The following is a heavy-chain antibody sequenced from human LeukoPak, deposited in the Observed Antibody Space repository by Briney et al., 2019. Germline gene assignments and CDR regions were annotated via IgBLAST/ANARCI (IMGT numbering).Heavy chain of an antibody. Sequence: GASVKVSCKASGYTFTGYYMHWVRQAPGQGLEWMGWISAYNGNTNYAQKLQGRVTMTTDTSTSTAHMELRSLRSDDTAVYYCAREQWLTYYYYYMDVWGKGTTVTVSS. CDR1: GYTFTGYY. CDR2: ISAYNGNT. D-gene: IGHD6-19*01. J-gene: IGHJ6*03. V-gene: IGHV1-18*04. CDR3: AREQWLTYYYYYMDV.